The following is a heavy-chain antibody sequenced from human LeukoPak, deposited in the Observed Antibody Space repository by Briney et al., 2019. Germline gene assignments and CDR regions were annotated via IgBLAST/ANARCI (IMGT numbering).Heavy chain of an antibody. CDR3: ARGGYSSSWYYFDY. Sequence: PSETLSLTCTVSGGSLSSYYWSWIRQPPGKGLEWIGYIYYSGSTNYNPSLKSRVTISVDTSKNQFSLKLSSVTAADTAVYYCARGGYSSSWYYFDYWGQGTLVTVSS. D-gene: IGHD6-13*01. CDR2: IYYSGST. CDR1: GGSLSSYY. V-gene: IGHV4-59*08. J-gene: IGHJ4*02.